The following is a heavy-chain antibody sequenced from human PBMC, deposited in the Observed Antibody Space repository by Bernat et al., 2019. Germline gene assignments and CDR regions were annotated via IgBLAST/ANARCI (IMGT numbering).Heavy chain of an antibody. Sequence: VQLVESGGGVVQPGRSLRLSCAASGFTVSSNYMSWVRQAPGKGLEWVSVIYSGGSTYYADSVKGRFTISRDNSKNTLYLQMNSLRAEDTAVYYCARDPTDYDILTASMENSAYGMDVWGQGTTVTVSS. CDR3: ARDPTDYDILTASMENSAYGMDV. CDR2: IYSGGST. V-gene: IGHV3-53*01. D-gene: IGHD3-9*01. J-gene: IGHJ6*02. CDR1: GFTVSSNY.